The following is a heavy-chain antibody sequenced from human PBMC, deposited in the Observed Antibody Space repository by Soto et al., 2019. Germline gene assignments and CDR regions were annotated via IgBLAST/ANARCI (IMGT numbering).Heavy chain of an antibody. D-gene: IGHD3-10*01. Sequence: SETLSLTCTVSGGSISSSSYYWGWIRQPPGKGLEWIGSIYYSGSTYYNPSLKSRVTISVDTSKNQFSLKLSSVTAADTAVYYCARLRITMVRGVIHHIEPYFDYWGQGTLVTVSS. CDR3: ARLRITMVRGVIHHIEPYFDY. CDR2: IYYSGST. CDR1: GGSISSSSYY. J-gene: IGHJ4*02. V-gene: IGHV4-39*01.